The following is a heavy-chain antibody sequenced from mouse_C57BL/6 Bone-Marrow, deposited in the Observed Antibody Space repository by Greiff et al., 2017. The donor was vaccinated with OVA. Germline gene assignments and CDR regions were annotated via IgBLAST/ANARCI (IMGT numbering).Heavy chain of an antibody. CDR3: ARGNYYGSRRGFAY. J-gene: IGHJ3*01. CDR2: ISYDGSN. D-gene: IGHD1-1*01. V-gene: IGHV3-6*01. Sequence: EVKLMESGPGLVKPSQSLSLTCSVTGYSITSGYYWNWIRQFPGNKLEWMGYISYDGSNNYNPSLKNRISITRDTSKNQFFLKLNSVTTEDTATYYCARGNYYGSRRGFAYWGQGTLVTVSA. CDR1: GYSITSGYY.